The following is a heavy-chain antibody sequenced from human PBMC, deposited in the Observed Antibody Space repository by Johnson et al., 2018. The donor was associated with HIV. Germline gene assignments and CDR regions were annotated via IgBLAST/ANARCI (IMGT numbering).Heavy chain of an antibody. CDR2: TRKKVNSYTT. V-gene: IGHV3-72*01. Sequence: VQLVESGGGLVQPGGSLRLSCAASGFTFSDHYMDWVRQAPGKGLEWVGSTRKKVNSYTTEYAASVKGRFTVSRDDSKNSVYLQMNRLTPEDTAVYYCARGCGSRSGSPCYDPFDIRGQGTMVTVSS. CDR3: ARGCGSRSGSPCYDPFDI. CDR1: GFTFSDHY. J-gene: IGHJ3*02. D-gene: IGHD1-26*01.